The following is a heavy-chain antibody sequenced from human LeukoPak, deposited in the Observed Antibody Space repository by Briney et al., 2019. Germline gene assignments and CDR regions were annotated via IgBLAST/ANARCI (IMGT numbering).Heavy chain of an antibody. J-gene: IGHJ4*02. CDR1: GYTFTRYG. Sequence: ASVKVSCKASGYTFTRYGVIGVRQAPGPGLEGMGWISAYNGNTNYAQKLQGRVTMATDTSTSTAYMELRSLRADDTAVYYCARDRGGIGGGFFDYWGRGTLVTVSS. V-gene: IGHV1-18*01. CDR3: ARDRGGIGGGFFDY. D-gene: IGHD3-16*01. CDR2: ISAYNGNT.